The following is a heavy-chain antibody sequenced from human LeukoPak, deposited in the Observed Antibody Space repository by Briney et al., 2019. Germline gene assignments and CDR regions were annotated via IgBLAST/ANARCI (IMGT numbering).Heavy chain of an antibody. J-gene: IGHJ4*02. Sequence: ASVKVSCKASGYTFTSYGISWVRQAPGQGLEWMGWISAYNGNTNYAQKLQGRVTMTTDTSTSTAYMELRSLRSDDPAVYYCARARPYTYYYGSGSYSQTEFDYWGQGTLVTVSS. D-gene: IGHD3-10*01. CDR3: ARARPYTYYYGSGSYSQTEFDY. V-gene: IGHV1-18*01. CDR2: ISAYNGNT. CDR1: GYTFTSYG.